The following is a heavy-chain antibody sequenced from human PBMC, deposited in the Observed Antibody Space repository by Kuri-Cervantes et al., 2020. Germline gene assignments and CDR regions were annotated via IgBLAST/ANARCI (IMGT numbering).Heavy chain of an antibody. Sequence: LSLTCAASGFTFSTYAMRWVRQAPGKGLEWVSSISSTGNYIYYSDSVKGRFTISRDNAKNSLYLQMNSLRAEDTAVYYCAKGDSSGYSVWSVDYWGQGTLVTVSS. V-gene: IGHV3-21*01. J-gene: IGHJ4*02. D-gene: IGHD3-22*01. CDR3: AKGDSSGYSVWSVDY. CDR1: GFTFSTYA. CDR2: ISSTGNYI.